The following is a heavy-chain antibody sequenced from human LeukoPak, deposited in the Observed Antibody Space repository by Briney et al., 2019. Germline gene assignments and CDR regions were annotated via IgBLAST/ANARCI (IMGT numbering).Heavy chain of an antibody. D-gene: IGHD4-17*01. V-gene: IGHV1-2*02. CDR3: ARDTTRVITRDDTFDL. J-gene: IGHJ3*01. CDR2: INPNSGGT. CDR1: GHTFTDYY. Sequence: ASVKVSCKASGHTFTDYYIHWLRQAPGQGFEWMGWINPNSGGTNYAQKFQGRVTMTSDTSITTASMELSRLRSDDTAVYYCARDTTRVITRDDTFDLWGQGTMVTVSS.